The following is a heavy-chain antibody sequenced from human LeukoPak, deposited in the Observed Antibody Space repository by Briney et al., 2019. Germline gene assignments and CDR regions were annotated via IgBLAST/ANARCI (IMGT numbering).Heavy chain of an antibody. Sequence: SVKVSCKAPGGSFGRYAISWVRQAPGQGLEWMGGIVPILGTANYAQKFQGRVTITADESTSTAYMELSSLRSEDTAVYYCAREALVGYYDSSGYYYAGRGDFDYWGQGTLVTVSS. CDR1: GGSFGRYA. CDR3: AREALVGYYDSSGYYYAGRGDFDY. J-gene: IGHJ4*02. V-gene: IGHV1-69*13. D-gene: IGHD3-22*01. CDR2: IVPILGTA.